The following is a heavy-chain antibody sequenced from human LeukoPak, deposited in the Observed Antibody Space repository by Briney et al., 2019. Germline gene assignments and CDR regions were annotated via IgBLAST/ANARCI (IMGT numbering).Heavy chain of an antibody. CDR2: IGYEGNNK. CDR3: ARGGIPYYYGMDV. Sequence: PGGSLRLSCAASGFTFNYYGMHWVRQAPGKGLEWVAVIGYEGNNKFYAVCVGGRFTISRDISKNTLYLQVNSLRAEDTAVYYCARGGIPYYYGMDVWGQGTTVTVSS. D-gene: IGHD2-21*01. V-gene: IGHV3-33*01. J-gene: IGHJ6*02. CDR1: GFTFNYYG.